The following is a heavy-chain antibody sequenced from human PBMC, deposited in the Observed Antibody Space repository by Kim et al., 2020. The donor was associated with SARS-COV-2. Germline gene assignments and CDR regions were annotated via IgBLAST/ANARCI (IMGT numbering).Heavy chain of an antibody. CDR2: IHHTGRT. CDR1: GDSTSNGYD. J-gene: IGHJ4*02. V-gene: IGHV4-38-2*02. D-gene: IGHD6-19*01. CDR3: AKDRTMSPAGSHEFDS. Sequence: SETLSLTCTVSGDSTSNGYDWGWIRQPPGKGLEWIGNIHHTGRTDYNPSPKSRVSILVDTSRNQFLLILRPVTAADTAVYYCAKDRTMSPAGSHEFDSWSRGTLVTVAS.